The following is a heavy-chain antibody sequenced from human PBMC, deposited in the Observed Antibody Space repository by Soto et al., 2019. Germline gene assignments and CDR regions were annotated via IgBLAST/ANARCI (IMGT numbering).Heavy chain of an antibody. CDR3: ARTPHPGGFGVVVIDP. CDR1: GDSVSSNSAA. Sequence: PSQTLSLTCAISGDSVSSNSAAWNWSRQSPSRGLEWLGRTYYRSKWYNDYAVSVKSRITINPDTSKNQFSLQLNSVTPEDTAVCYCARTPHPGGFGVVVIDPWGQGTLVTVSS. V-gene: IGHV6-1*01. CDR2: TYYRSKWYN. D-gene: IGHD3-3*01. J-gene: IGHJ5*02.